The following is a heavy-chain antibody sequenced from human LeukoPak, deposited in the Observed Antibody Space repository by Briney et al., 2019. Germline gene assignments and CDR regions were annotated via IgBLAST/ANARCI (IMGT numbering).Heavy chain of an antibody. CDR1: GGSFSGYY. V-gene: IGHV4-34*01. CDR2: INHSGST. Sequence: SETLSLTCAVYGGSFSGYYWSWIRQPPGKGLEWIGEINHSGSTNYNPSLKSRVTISVDTSKNQFSLKLSSVTAADTAVYYCAASSRGLITMVRGFRYYYYYRDVWGKGTTVTVSS. J-gene: IGHJ6*03. D-gene: IGHD3-10*01. CDR3: AASSRGLITMVRGFRYYYYYRDV.